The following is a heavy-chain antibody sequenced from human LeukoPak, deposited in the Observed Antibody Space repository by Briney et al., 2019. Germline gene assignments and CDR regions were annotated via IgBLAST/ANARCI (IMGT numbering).Heavy chain of an antibody. CDR1: GFTFSSYA. J-gene: IGHJ4*02. V-gene: IGHV3-23*01. Sequence: GGSLRLSCAASGFTFSSYAMSWVRQAPGKGLEWVSAISGSGGSTYYAHSVKGRFTISRDNSKNTLYLQMNSLRAEDTAVYYCAKVGYSYGYSSLIDYWGQGTLVTVSS. CDR3: AKVGYSYGYSSLIDY. D-gene: IGHD5-18*01. CDR2: ISGSGGST.